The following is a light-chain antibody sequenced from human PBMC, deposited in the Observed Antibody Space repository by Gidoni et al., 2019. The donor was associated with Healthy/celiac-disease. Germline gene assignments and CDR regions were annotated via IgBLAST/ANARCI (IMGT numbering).Light chain of an antibody. Sequence: EIVLTQYQATLSLSPGERATLSCRASQSVSSYLAWYQQKPGQAPRLLIYDASNRATGIPARFSGSGSGTDFTLTISSLEPEDFAVYYCQQRSNWPSITFGQGTRLEIK. CDR3: QQRSNWPSIT. CDR2: DAS. V-gene: IGKV3-11*01. J-gene: IGKJ5*01. CDR1: QSVSSY.